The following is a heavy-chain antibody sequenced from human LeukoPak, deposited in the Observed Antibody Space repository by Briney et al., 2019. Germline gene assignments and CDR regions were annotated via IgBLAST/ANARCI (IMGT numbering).Heavy chain of an antibody. D-gene: IGHD6-19*01. V-gene: IGHV3-9*01. CDR3: AKIAYASGWWYFDY. Sequence: GGSLRLSCAASGFTFDDYAMHWVRQAPGKGLEWVSGISWNSGSIGYVDSVKGRFTISRDNAKNSLYLQMNSLRAEDTAVYYCAKIAYASGWWYFDYWGQGTLVTVSS. CDR2: ISWNSGSI. J-gene: IGHJ4*02. CDR1: GFTFDDYA.